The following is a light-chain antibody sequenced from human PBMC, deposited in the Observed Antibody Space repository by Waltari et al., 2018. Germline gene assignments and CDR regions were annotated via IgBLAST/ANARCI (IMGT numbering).Light chain of an antibody. CDR1: QDIRNA. CDR2: AAS. J-gene: IGKJ1*01. CDR3: QQFSGILWT. Sequence: DIQMTQSPSSLSASVGDRVHITCRASQDIRNALAWYQQKPGKAPKLLLYAASRLESGVPSRFSGSGSGTDYTLTITGLQPEDSATYYCQQFSGILWTFGQGTKVEIK. V-gene: IGKV1-NL1*01.